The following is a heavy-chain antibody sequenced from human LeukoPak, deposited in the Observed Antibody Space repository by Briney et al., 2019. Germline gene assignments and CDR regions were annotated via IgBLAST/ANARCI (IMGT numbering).Heavy chain of an antibody. V-gene: IGHV1-69*05. CDR3: ASGYCSGGSCRSYYFDY. CDR1: GGTFSSYA. Sequence: SVKVSCKASGGTFSSYAISWVRQAPGQGLEWMGRIIPIFGTANYAQKFQGRVTITTDESTSTAYMELSSLRSEDTAVYYCASGYCSGGSCRSYYFDYWGQGTQVTVSS. D-gene: IGHD2-15*01. CDR2: IIPIFGTA. J-gene: IGHJ4*02.